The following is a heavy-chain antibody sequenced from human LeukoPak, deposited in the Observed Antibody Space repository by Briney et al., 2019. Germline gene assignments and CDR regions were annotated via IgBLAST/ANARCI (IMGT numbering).Heavy chain of an antibody. D-gene: IGHD3-16*01. Sequence: SETLSLTCTVSGASTTTYYWNWIRQPPGKGLEWIGYVFYRGSTNYNPSLKSRVTMAVDTSKQQFSLHLSSVTAADTAVYYCARQKLEYDWATFHSGTFDIWGQEAMVTVSS. V-gene: IGHV4-59*08. CDR1: GASTTTYY. CDR2: VFYRGST. J-gene: IGHJ3*02. CDR3: ARQKLEYDWATFHSGTFDI.